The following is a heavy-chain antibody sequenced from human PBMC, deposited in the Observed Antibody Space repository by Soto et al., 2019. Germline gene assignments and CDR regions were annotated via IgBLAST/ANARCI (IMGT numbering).Heavy chain of an antibody. J-gene: IGHJ3*02. Sequence: GASVKVSCKSSGGTFSSYSISWGRQAPGQGLEWMGGIIPIFGTANYAQKFQGRVTITADESTSTAYMELSSLRSEDTAVYYCARQKPKGIAFDIWGQGTMVTVSS. V-gene: IGHV1-69*13. CDR2: IIPIFGTA. CDR1: GGTFSSYS. D-gene: IGHD3-10*01. CDR3: ARQKPKGIAFDI.